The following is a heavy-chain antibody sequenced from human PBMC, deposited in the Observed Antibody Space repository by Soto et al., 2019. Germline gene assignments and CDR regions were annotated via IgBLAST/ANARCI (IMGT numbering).Heavy chain of an antibody. CDR2: INPNSGST. V-gene: IGHV1-2*04. CDR1: GYTFTSYG. D-gene: IGHD1-26*01. CDR3: ARADSGSYGP. J-gene: IGHJ5*02. Sequence: ASVKVSCKASGYTFTSYGISWVRQAPGQGLEWMGWINPNSGSTNYAQKFQGWVTMTRDTSISTAYMELSRLRSDDTAVYYCARADSGSYGPWGQGTLVTVSS.